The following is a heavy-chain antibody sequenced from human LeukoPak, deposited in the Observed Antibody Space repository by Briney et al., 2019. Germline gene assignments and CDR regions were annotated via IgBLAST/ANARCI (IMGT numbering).Heavy chain of an antibody. CDR2: ISGSGGST. D-gene: IGHD3-22*01. CDR1: GFIFSNVW. V-gene: IGHV3-23*01. CDR3: AKDHDSSGYYFDY. J-gene: IGHJ4*02. Sequence: PGGSLRLSCEASGFIFSNVWMSWVRQVPGKGLEWVSAISGSGGSTFYADSVNGRFTISRDNSKNTLYLQMNSLRAEDTAVYYCAKDHDSSGYYFDYWGQGTLVTVSS.